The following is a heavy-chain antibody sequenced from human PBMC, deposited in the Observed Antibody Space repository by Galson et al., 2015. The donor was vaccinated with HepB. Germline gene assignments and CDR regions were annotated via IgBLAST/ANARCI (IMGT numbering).Heavy chain of an antibody. CDR1: GFNVSSYK. D-gene: IGHD4-17*01. CDR2: ISSSGSTI. J-gene: IGHJ4*02. Sequence: SLRLSCAASGFNVSSYKMNWVRQAPGKGLECVSYISSSGSTIYYADSVKGRFTISRDNAKNSLYLQMNSLRAEDTAVYYCARVGDYGDYRFDYWGQGALVTVSS. V-gene: IGHV3-48*03. CDR3: ARVGDYGDYRFDY.